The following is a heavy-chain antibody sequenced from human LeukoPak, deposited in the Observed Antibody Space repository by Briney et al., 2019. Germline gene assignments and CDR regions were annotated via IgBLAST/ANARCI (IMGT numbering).Heavy chain of an antibody. CDR3: AKSLRYFDWLPTFFDY. CDR1: GFTFSSYG. Sequence: PGRSLRLSCAASGFTFSSYGMHWVRQAPGKGLEWVAVISYVGSNKYYADSVKGRFTISRDNSKNTLYLQMNSLRAEDTAVYYCAKSLRYFDWLPTFFDYWGQGTLVTVSS. D-gene: IGHD3-9*01. J-gene: IGHJ4*02. CDR2: ISYVGSNK. V-gene: IGHV3-30*18.